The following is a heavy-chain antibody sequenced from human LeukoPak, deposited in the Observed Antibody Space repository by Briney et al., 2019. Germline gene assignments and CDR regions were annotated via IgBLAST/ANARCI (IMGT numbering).Heavy chain of an antibody. V-gene: IGHV1-69*04. Sequence: SVKVSCKASGGTFSSHALSWVRQAPGQGLEWMGRIIPMFGVTNYAQNFLGRFTITADKSTTTVYMELTSLRSEDTAVYYCAGNPLGTEMLMGYYYYGMDVWGQGTTVTVSS. CDR1: GGTFSSHA. D-gene: IGHD3-16*01. CDR3: AGNPLGTEMLMGYYYYGMDV. CDR2: IIPMFGVT. J-gene: IGHJ6*02.